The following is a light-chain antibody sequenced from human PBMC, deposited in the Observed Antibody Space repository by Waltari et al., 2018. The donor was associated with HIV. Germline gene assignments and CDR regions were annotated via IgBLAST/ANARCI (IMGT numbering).Light chain of an antibody. J-gene: IGLJ2*01. Sequence: QSALTQPPSASGSPGQSVTLSCTGSNSDIGSYDYVSWYQLHPGKAPKLVISEVTKRPAGVSVRFSGSKSANTAFLTVSGLQAEDEADYYCSSFADRAGFYVLFGGGTRLTGL. CDR2: EVT. V-gene: IGLV2-8*01. CDR3: SSFADRAGFYVL. CDR1: NSDIGSYDY.